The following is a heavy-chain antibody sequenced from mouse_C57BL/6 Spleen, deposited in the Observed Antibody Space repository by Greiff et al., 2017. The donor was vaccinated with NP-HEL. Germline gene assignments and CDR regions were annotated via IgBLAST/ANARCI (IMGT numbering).Heavy chain of an antibody. D-gene: IGHD1-1*01. CDR2: IDPSDSYT. Sequence: QVQLQQPGAELVKPGASVKLSCKASGYTFTSYWMQWVKQRPGQGLEWIGEIDPSDSYTNYKQKFKGKATLTVDTSTRTAYRQRSSLASEDSAVYYCARYPHYGSSYRYFDVWGTGTTVTVSS. J-gene: IGHJ1*03. V-gene: IGHV1-50*01. CDR1: GYTFTSYW. CDR3: ARYPHYGSSYRYFDV.